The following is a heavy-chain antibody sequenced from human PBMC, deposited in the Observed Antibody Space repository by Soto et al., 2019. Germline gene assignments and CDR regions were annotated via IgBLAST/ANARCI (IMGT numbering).Heavy chain of an antibody. CDR3: ARGRYCLTGRCFPNWFDS. J-gene: IGHJ5*01. CDR2: IYKSATT. Sequence: QVQLLESGPGLVKPSQTLSLTCSVSGDSISNLDYFWAWIRQPPGQALEYIGYIYKSATTYYNPSFESRLAISVDTSKSQFSLIVTSVTAADTAVYFCARGRYCLTGRCFPNWFDSWGQGALVTVSS. CDR1: GDSISNLDYF. D-gene: IGHD7-27*01. V-gene: IGHV4-30-4*01.